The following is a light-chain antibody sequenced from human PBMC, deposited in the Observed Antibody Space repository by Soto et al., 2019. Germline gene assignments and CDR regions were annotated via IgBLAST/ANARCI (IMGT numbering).Light chain of an antibody. J-gene: IGLJ2*01. V-gene: IGLV2-14*01. CDR1: SSDVGGYNY. CDR3: SSYTSSSTPGVV. Sequence: QSALTQPASVSGSPGQSITISCTGTSSDVGGYNYVSWYQQHPGKAPKLMIYDVSNRPSGVSNRFSGSKSGNTASMTISGLQAEDAADYYCSSYTSSSTPGVVFGGGTQLTVL. CDR2: DVS.